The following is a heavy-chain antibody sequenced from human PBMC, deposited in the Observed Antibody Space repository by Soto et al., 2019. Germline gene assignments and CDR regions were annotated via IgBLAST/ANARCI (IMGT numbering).Heavy chain of an antibody. CDR3: VRHGRVGVMKFDYLNGMDV. V-gene: IGHV1-18*01. D-gene: IGHD2-8*01. CDR2: ISAYNGNS. J-gene: IGHJ6*02. CDR1: GYTFSTYG. Sequence: QVQLVQSGAEVKKPGASVKVSCKASGYTFSTYGISWARQAPGQGLEWMGWISAYNGNSKNTQKLQGRVTMTTDTATDSAYMELRSLRSDDTAVYFCVRHGRVGVMKFDYLNGMDVWGQGTAVTVSS.